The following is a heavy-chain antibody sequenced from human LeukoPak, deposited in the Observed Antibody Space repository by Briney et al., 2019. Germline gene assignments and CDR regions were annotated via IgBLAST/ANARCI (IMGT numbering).Heavy chain of an antibody. CDR1: GGSISSYF. CDR3: ARETRESRYFDL. V-gene: IGHV4-4*07. Sequence: SETLSPTCTVSGGSISSYFWSWIRQPAGKGLEWIGRIHTSGSTNYNSSIKTRVAMSLDTSKNQSSLNLTSVTAADTAVYYCARETRESRYFDLWGRGTPVTVSS. J-gene: IGHJ2*01. D-gene: IGHD4-23*01. CDR2: IHTSGST.